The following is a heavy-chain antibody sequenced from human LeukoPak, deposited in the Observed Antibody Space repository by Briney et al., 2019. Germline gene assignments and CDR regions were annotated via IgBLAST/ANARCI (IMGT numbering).Heavy chain of an antibody. CDR1: GDSISSSDYC. J-gene: IGHJ4*02. Sequence: PSETLSLTCIVSGDSISSSDYCWAWIRQTPGKGLEWIASIYHSGSTDYNPSLKSRVTISVDTSKNHFSLMLSSVNVADTAVYHCARLAPIRADYWGQGTLVTVSS. CDR3: ARLAPIRADY. V-gene: IGHV4-39*02. CDR2: IYHSGST.